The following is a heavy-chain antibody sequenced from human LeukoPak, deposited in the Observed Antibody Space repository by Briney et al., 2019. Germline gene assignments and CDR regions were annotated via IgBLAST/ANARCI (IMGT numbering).Heavy chain of an antibody. CDR2: ISSSSSYI. Sequence: GGSLRLSCAASGFTFNSYSMNWVGQAPGKGLEWVSSISSSSSYIYYADSVKGRFTISRDNAKNSLYLQMNSLRAEDTAVYYCARVMYSSTACDIGGQGTKVTVSS. J-gene: IGHJ3*02. CDR3: ARVMYSSTACDI. CDR1: GFTFNSYS. D-gene: IGHD6-19*01. V-gene: IGHV3-21*01.